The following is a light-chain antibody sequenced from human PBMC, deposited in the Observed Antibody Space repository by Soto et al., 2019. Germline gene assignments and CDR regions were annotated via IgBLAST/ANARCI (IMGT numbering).Light chain of an antibody. CDR1: QTVSRMY. V-gene: IGKV3D-7*01. Sequence: DIVMTHSPLSLPVTPGEPASISCRASQTVSRMYLSWFQQKPGQAPRLLIYGTSTRATGIPVRFSGSGSGKDFTLTISSLQPEDFAVHFCHQDFKLPCTFGQGNKVEIX. J-gene: IGKJ1*01. CDR2: GTS. CDR3: HQDFKLPCT.